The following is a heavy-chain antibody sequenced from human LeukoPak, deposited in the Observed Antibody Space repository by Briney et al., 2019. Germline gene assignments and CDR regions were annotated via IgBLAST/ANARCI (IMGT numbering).Heavy chain of an antibody. J-gene: IGHJ4*02. CDR2: INWNGGST. Sequence: GGSLRLSCAASGFTFDDYGMSWVRQAPGKGLEWVSGINWNGGSTGYADSVKGRFTISKDNAKNSLYLQMNSLRAEDTALYHCARGWELRYFDYWGQGTLVTVSS. CDR3: ARGWELRYFDY. V-gene: IGHV3-20*01. CDR1: GFTFDDYG. D-gene: IGHD1-26*01.